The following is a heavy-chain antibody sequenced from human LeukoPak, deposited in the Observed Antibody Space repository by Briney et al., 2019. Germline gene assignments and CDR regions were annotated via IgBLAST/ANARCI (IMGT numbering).Heavy chain of an antibody. CDR1: GFTLSDYY. J-gene: IGHJ4*02. Sequence: PGGSLRLSCAASGFTLSDYYMTWIRQAPGKGLEWVSYISSSGSTIYYADSVKGRFTISRDNAKNSLYLQMNSLRAEDTAVYYCARDGYYDFWSGYYQRGYFDYWGQGTLVTVSS. CDR2: ISSSGSTI. D-gene: IGHD3-3*01. CDR3: ARDGYYDFWSGYYQRGYFDY. V-gene: IGHV3-11*04.